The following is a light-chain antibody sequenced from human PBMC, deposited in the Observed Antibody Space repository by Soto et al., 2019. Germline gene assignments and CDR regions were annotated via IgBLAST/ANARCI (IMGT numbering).Light chain of an antibody. CDR1: QTVYSN. V-gene: IGKV3-15*01. J-gene: IGKJ4*01. CDR3: QQYDNWPLT. CDR2: GAS. Sequence: EIVMTQSPANLSVSPGEGATLSCRASQTVYSNLAWYQQKPGQAPRLLIYGASTRAAGVPGRFSGSGSGTEFTLTISSLQSEDFAVYYCQQYDNWPLTVGGGTKVEIK.